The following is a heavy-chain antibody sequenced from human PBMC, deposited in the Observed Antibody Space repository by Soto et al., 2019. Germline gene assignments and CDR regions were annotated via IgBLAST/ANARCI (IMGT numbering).Heavy chain of an antibody. CDR2: IIPIFGTA. CDR1: GGTFSSYA. V-gene: IGHV1-69*01. CDR3: ARDQGYYYDSSGYYSG. J-gene: IGHJ4*02. Sequence: QVQLVQSGAEVKKPGSSVKVSCKASGGTFSSYAISWVRQAPGQGLEWMGGIIPIFGTANYAQKFQGRVTITADESTSIAYMELSSLRSEDTAVYYCARDQGYYYDSSGYYSGWGQGTLVTVSS. D-gene: IGHD3-22*01.